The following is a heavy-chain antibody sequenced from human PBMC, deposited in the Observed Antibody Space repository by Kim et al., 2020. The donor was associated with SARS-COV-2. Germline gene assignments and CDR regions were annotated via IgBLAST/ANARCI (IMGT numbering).Heavy chain of an antibody. J-gene: IGHJ4*02. CDR2: IRSKADNYAT. D-gene: IGHD5-18*01. V-gene: IGHV3-73*01. CDR3: ASPVGYGKPAYLF. Sequence: GGSLRLSCAASGFTFSASAIHWVRQASGKGLEWVGRIRSKADNYATAYAASAKGRFTVSRDDSKNTAYLQLNGLKTEDTAVYYCASPVGYGKPAYLFWGQGTLVTVSS. CDR1: GFTFSASA.